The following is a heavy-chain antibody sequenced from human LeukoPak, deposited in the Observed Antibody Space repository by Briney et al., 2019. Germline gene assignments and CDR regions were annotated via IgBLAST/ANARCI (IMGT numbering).Heavy chain of an antibody. V-gene: IGHV1-18*01. J-gene: IGHJ4*02. CDR3: ARDMYYDTSGYFDFDY. Sequence: ASVKVSCKASGYTFTNYGITWVRQAPGQGFEWMGWISAYNGNTNYAQKLQGRVTVTTDTSTSTGYMELRSLTSDGTAVYYCARDMYYDTSGYFDFDYWGQGTLVTVSS. CDR1: GYTFTNYG. D-gene: IGHD3-22*01. CDR2: ISAYNGNT.